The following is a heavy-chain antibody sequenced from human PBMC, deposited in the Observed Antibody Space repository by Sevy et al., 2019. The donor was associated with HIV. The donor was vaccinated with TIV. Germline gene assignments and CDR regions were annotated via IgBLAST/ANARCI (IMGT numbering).Heavy chain of an antibody. CDR2: INSDGSST. CDR3: ARGGSYYYDSSGTDALDI. V-gene: IGHV3-74*01. Sequence: GGSLRLSCAASGFTFSNYWMHWVRQAPGKGLVWVSRINSDGSSTRYADFVKGRFTISRENAKNTLYLQMNSLRAEDTALYYCARGGSYYYDSSGTDALDIWGQGTMVTVS. D-gene: IGHD3-22*01. CDR1: GFTFSNYW. J-gene: IGHJ3*02.